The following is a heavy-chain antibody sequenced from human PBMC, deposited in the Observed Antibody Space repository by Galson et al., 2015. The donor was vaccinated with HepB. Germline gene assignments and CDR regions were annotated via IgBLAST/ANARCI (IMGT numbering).Heavy chain of an antibody. D-gene: IGHD1-20*01. CDR1: GFTFSSYG. CDR3: AKPRLPITYYFDY. CDR2: IPYDGSNK. V-gene: IGHV3-30*18. Sequence: SLRLSCAASGFTFSSYGMHWVRQAPGKGLEWVAVIPYDGSNKYYADSVKGRFTISRDNSKNTLYLQMNSLRAEDTAVYYCAKPRLPITYYFDYWGQGTLVTVSS. J-gene: IGHJ4*02.